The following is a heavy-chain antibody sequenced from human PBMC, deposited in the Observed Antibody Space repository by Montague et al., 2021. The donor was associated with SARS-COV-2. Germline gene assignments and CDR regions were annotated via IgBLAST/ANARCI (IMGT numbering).Heavy chain of an antibody. CDR2: IYHSGST. CDR3: ARFFSSWTD. D-gene: IGHD6-13*01. V-gene: IGHV4-4*02. Sequence: SETLSLTCAVSGGSISSGNWWSWVRQPPGKGLEWIGEIYHSGSTNYNPSLKSRVTISLVKSKNQFSLNLSSATAADTAVYYCARFFSSWTDWGQGTLVTVSS. CDR1: GGSISSGNW. J-gene: IGHJ4*02.